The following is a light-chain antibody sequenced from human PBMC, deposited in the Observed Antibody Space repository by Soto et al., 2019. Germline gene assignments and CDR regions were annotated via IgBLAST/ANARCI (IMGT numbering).Light chain of an antibody. CDR2: DAS. V-gene: IGKV3-11*01. CDR3: QQRSNWPPVIT. Sequence: EIVLTQSPATLCLSPGERATLSCRDSRSVSSHLAWYQQKPGQAPRLLIYDASKRATGIPARFSGRGSGTDFTLTISRLVPEDFAVYYCQQRSNWPPVITFGQGTRLEIK. CDR1: RSVSSH. J-gene: IGKJ5*01.